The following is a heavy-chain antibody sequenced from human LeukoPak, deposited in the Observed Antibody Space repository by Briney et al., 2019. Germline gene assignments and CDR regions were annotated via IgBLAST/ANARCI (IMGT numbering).Heavy chain of an antibody. CDR2: ISGSGGDT. V-gene: IGHV3-23*01. D-gene: IGHD6-13*01. CDR3: AKDLLGVAAGNY. CDR1: GFTFSSHG. J-gene: IGHJ4*02. Sequence: GGTLRLSCAASGFTFSSHGMSWVRQGPGKGLKWVSGISGSGGDTYYADSVKGRFTISRDNSKSTLYLQMNSLRAEDTAVYSCAKDLLGVAAGNYWGQGTLVTVSS.